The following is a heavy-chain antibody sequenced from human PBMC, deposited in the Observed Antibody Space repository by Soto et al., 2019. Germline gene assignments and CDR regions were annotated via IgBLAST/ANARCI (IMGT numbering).Heavy chain of an antibody. D-gene: IGHD6-13*01. V-gene: IGHV3-30-3*01. Sequence: GGSLRLSCAASGFTFSSYAMHWVRQAPGKGLEWVAVISYDGSNKYYADSVKGRFTISRDNSKNTLYLQMNSLRAEDTAVYYCASSMYSSSWYVYWGQGTPVAV. CDR3: ASSMYSSSWYVY. J-gene: IGHJ4*02. CDR1: GFTFSSYA. CDR2: ISYDGSNK.